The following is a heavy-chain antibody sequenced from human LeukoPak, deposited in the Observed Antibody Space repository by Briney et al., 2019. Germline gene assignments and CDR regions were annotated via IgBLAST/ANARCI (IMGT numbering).Heavy chain of an antibody. CDR2: INPNSGGT. Sequence: ASVKVSCKASGYTFTGYYMHWVRQAPGQGLEWMGWINPNSGGTNYAQKLQGRVTMTTDTSTSTAYMELRSLRSDDTAVYYCARRFPTYYDFWSGYYSMDVWGKGTTVTVSS. CDR3: ARRFPTYYDFWSGYYSMDV. V-gene: IGHV1-2*02. CDR1: GYTFTGYY. D-gene: IGHD3-3*01. J-gene: IGHJ6*03.